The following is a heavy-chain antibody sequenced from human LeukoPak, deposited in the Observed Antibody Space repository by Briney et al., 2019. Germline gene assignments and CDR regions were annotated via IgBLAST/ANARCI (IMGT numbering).Heavy chain of an antibody. V-gene: IGHV3-23*01. CDR3: ASQDIVVVPAAMGQTGYFDY. Sequence: GGSLRLSCAAYGFTFSSYAMSWVRQAPGKGLEWVSAISGSGGSTYYADSVKGRFTISRDNSKNTLYLQMNSLRAEDTAVYYCASQDIVVVPAAMGQTGYFDYWGQGTLVTVSS. D-gene: IGHD2-2*01. CDR1: GFTFSSYA. J-gene: IGHJ4*02. CDR2: ISGSGGST.